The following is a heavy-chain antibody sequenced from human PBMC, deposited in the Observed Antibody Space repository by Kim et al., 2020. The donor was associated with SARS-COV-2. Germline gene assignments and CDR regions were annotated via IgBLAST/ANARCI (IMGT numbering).Heavy chain of an antibody. CDR2: ISSNSNYI. CDR3: ARLGSIAAAATRSGNNWFDP. J-gene: IGHJ5*02. V-gene: IGHV3-21*01. CDR1: GFTFSSYS. D-gene: IGHD6-13*01. Sequence: GGSLRLSCAASGFTFSSYSMNWVRQAPGKGLEWVSSISSNSNYIYYADSVKGRFTISRDNAKNSLYLQMNSLRAEDTAVYYCARLGSIAAAATRSGNNWFDPWGQGTLVTVSS.